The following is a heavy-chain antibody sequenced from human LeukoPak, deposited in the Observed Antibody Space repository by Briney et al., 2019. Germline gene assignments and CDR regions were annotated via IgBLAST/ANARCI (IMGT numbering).Heavy chain of an antibody. Sequence: PGGSLRLSCAASGFIFSNAWMNWVRQAPGKGLEWVGRIKSKTEGGTTDYAAPVRGRFTISRDDSQNTVDLQISSLTAEDTAMYFCTTTYIVASPRKFADYWGQGTLVVVSS. D-gene: IGHD5-12*01. CDR3: TTTYIVASPRKFADY. J-gene: IGHJ4*02. CDR2: IKSKTEGGTT. CDR1: GFIFSNAW. V-gene: IGHV3-15*01.